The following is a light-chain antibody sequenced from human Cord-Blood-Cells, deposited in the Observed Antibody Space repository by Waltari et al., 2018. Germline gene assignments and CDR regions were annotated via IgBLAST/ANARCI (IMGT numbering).Light chain of an antibody. CDR2: AAA. J-gene: IGKJ2*01. V-gene: IGKV1-39*01. CDR3: QQSYSTPYT. Sequence: EIQLPQSPSSLSASVGDRVTITCRSSQSISSYLNWYQLKPGKAPKLLIYAAAILQSGGPSRFSGSGSGTDFTLTISSLQPEDFATYYCQQSYSTPYTFGQGTKLEIK. CDR1: QSISSY.